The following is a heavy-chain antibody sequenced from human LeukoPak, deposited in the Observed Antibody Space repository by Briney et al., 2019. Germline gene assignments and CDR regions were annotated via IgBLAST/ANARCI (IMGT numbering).Heavy chain of an antibody. CDR1: GGSISGYY. D-gene: IGHD2-15*01. CDR3: AREGYCSGGSCSFDY. Sequence: SETLSLTCTVSGGSISGYYWSWIRQPSGKGLEWIGYIYYSGSTNYNPSLKSRVTISVDTSKNQFSLKLSSVTAADTAMYYCAREGYCSGGSCSFDYWGQGTLVTVSS. J-gene: IGHJ4*02. CDR2: IYYSGST. V-gene: IGHV4-59*01.